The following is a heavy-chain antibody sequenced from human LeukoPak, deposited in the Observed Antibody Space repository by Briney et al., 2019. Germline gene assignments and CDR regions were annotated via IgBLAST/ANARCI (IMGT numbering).Heavy chain of an antibody. CDR1: GFTFRSYA. CDR2: MSGSGSKT. D-gene: IGHD3-3*01. J-gene: IGHJ6*02. Sequence: GGSLRLSCAASGFTFRSYAMSWVRQAPGKGLEWVSSMSGSGSKTYYADSVKGRFTISRDNSKNTLFLQMNSLRAEDTAVYYCAKIHDIWSGSLRTYYYYYGMDVWGQGTTVTVSS. V-gene: IGHV3-23*01. CDR3: AKIHDIWSGSLRTYYYYYGMDV.